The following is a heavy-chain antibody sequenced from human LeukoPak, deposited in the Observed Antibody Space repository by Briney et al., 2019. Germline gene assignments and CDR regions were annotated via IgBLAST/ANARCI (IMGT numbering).Heavy chain of an antibody. V-gene: IGHV3-7*01. J-gene: IGHJ4*02. CDR3: AIRGSPMVRNY. CDR2: IKQDGSEK. Sequence: HSGGSLRLSCAASGFTFSTYWMSWVRQAPGKGLEWVANIKQDGSEKYYVDSVKGRFTISRDSAKNSLYLQMNSLRAEDTAVYYCAIRGSPMVRNYWGQGTLVTVSS. CDR1: GFTFSTYW. D-gene: IGHD3-10*01.